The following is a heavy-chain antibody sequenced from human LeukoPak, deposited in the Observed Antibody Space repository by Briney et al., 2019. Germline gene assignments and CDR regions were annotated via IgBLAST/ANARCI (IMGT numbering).Heavy chain of an antibody. CDR1: GYSISSGYY. CDR3: ARTRYYYNSRSYGAPYYFDY. J-gene: IGHJ4*02. CDR2: FSYSRST. D-gene: IGHD3-10*01. V-gene: IGHV4-38-2*02. Sequence: SETLSLTCTVSGYSISSGYYWGWIRQPPGKGLEWIGTFSYSRSTYYNKSLKSRVTISADTSKNQFSLKLSSVIAADTAVYYCARTRYYYNSRSYGAPYYFDYWGQGTLVTVSS.